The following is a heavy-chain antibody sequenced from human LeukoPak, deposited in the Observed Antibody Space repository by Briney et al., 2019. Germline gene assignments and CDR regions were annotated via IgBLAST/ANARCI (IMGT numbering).Heavy chain of an antibody. Sequence: GGSLRLSCAASGFTFSNAWMTWVRQAPGKGLEWVGRIKSITHGGTTDYAAPVKGRFTISRDDSKDTLYLQMDSLKTEDTAVYYCSTDAGLRALGGQGTLVTVSS. V-gene: IGHV3-15*01. J-gene: IGHJ4*02. CDR3: STDAGLRAL. CDR2: IKSITHGGTT. D-gene: IGHD1-14*01. CDR1: GFTFSNAW.